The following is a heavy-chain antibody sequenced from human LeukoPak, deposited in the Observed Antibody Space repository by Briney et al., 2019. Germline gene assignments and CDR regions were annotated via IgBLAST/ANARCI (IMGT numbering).Heavy chain of an antibody. V-gene: IGHV3-30*02. J-gene: IGHJ6*03. D-gene: IGHD3-9*01. Sequence: PGGSLRLSCAASEFTFSNYGMHWVRQAPGKGLEWVAFIRYDGTNKYYADSVKGRFTISRNNSKNTLYLKMNSLRAEDTAVYYCARDNYDILTGYAPYYYYYMDVWGKGTTVTISS. CDR3: ARDNYDILTGYAPYYYYYMDV. CDR2: IRYDGTNK. CDR1: EFTFSNYG.